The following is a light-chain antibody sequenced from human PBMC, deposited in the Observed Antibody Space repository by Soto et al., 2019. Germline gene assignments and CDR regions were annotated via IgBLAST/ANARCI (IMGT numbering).Light chain of an antibody. J-gene: IGKJ1*01. CDR3: LPQKSYPWT. V-gene: IGKV1-17*01. CDR2: AAS. CDR1: QGISND. Sequence: DIQMTQSPSSLSASVGDRVTITCRASQGISNDLDWYQQKAGKAPKRLIYAASSLQSGVPSRFSGSGSWREFIPITTGHQPQNFTNYYSLPQKSYPWTFGQGTKMEIK.